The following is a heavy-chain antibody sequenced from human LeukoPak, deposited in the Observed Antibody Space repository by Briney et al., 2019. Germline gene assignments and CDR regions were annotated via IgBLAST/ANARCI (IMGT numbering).Heavy chain of an antibody. D-gene: IGHD6-13*01. V-gene: IGHV4-59*01. CDR3: ARLPIAAAGTLFDP. CDR1: GGSISSYY. J-gene: IGHJ5*02. CDR2: IYYSGST. Sequence: PSETLSLTCTVSGGSISSYYWSWIRQPPGKGLEWIGYIYYSGSTNYNPSLKSRVTISVDTSKNQFSLKLSSVTAADTAVYYCARLPIAAAGTLFDPWGQGTLVTVSS.